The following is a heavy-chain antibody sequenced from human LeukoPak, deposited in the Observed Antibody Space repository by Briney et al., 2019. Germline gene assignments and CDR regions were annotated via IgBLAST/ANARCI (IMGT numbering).Heavy chain of an antibody. CDR1: GGSISSSSYY. Sequence: SETLSLTCTVSGGSISSSSYYWGWIRQPPGKGLEWIGSIYYSGSTNYNPSLKSRVTISVDTSKNQFSLKLSSVTAADTAVYYCARGRFRGLYYFDYWGQGTLVTVSS. J-gene: IGHJ4*02. CDR2: IYYSGST. D-gene: IGHD3-10*01. V-gene: IGHV4-39*07. CDR3: ARGRFRGLYYFDY.